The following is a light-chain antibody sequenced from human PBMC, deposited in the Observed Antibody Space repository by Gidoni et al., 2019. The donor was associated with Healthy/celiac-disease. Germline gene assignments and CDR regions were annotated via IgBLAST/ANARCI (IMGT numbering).Light chain of an antibody. CDR3: QQRSNWPPYT. CDR2: DAA. CDR1: QSVSSY. V-gene: IGKV3-11*01. J-gene: IGKJ2*01. Sequence: EIVLTQSLATLSLYPGERATLSCRASQSVSSYLACYQQKPGQDARLLIYDAANRAPCIPARCSSSGSVTDFTLTISSLEPDDFAVEYCQQRSNWPPYTFGQGTKLEIK.